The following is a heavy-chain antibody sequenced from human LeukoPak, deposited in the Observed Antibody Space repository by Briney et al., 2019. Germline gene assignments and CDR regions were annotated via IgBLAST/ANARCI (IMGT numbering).Heavy chain of an antibody. CDR3: ARYYGDSGSQYYFDY. Sequence: PGGSLRVSCAASGLSFSDAWMSWVRQAPGKGLEWVGRIQSKADGGTTDYAAPVKGRFIISRDDSKNTLYLQMNSLKTEDTAVYYCARYYGDSGSQYYFDYWGQGTLVTVSS. J-gene: IGHJ4*02. V-gene: IGHV3-15*01. CDR1: GLSFSDAW. CDR2: IQSKADGGTT. D-gene: IGHD2-21*01.